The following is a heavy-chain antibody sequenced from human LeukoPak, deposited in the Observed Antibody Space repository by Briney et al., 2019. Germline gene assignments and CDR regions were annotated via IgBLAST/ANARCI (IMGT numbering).Heavy chain of an antibody. J-gene: IGHJ6*03. CDR3: AREGYSGNHPTRGRDYYYMDV. Sequence: SETLSLTCTVSGGSISSYYWSWIRQPPGKGLEWIGSIYYSGSTYYNPSLKSRVTISVDTSKNQFSLKLSSVTAADTAVYYCAREGYSGNHPTRGRDYYYMDVWGKGATVTVSS. CDR1: GGSISSYY. D-gene: IGHD1-26*01. V-gene: IGHV4-39*07. CDR2: IYYSGST.